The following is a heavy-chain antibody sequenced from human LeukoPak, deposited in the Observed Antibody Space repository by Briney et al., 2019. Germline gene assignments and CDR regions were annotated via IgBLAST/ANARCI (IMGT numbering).Heavy chain of an antibody. CDR1: VYTFTSDD. CDR2: MNPNSGNT. D-gene: IGHD5-24*01. J-gene: IGHJ5*02. V-gene: IGHV1-8*01. CDR3: ARPPRAGLDWFDP. Sequence: ASVKVSCKASVYTFTSDDIKWVRQAPGQGVEWMGWMNPNSGNTGYAQKFQGRGTMTRNTPISTGYMELSSVRAEETAVYYCARPPRAGLDWFDPWGQGTLVTVSS.